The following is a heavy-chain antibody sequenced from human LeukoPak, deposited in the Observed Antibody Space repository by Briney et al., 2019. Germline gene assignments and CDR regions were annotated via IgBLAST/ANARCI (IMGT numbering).Heavy chain of an antibody. CDR1: GFTFSTYS. CDR3: AKEKKYYYDGSGYPGYDY. Sequence: PGGSLRLSCAASGFTFSTYSMNWVRQAPGKGLEWISYISGTSYTIYYADSVKGRFTISRDNSKNTLYLQMNSLRAEDTAVYYCAKEKKYYYDGSGYPGYDYWGQGTLVTVSS. CDR2: ISGTSYTI. J-gene: IGHJ4*02. D-gene: IGHD3-22*01. V-gene: IGHV3-48*01.